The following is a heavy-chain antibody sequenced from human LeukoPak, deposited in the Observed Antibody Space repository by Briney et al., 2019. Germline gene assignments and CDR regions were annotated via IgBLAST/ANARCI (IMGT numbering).Heavy chain of an antibody. V-gene: IGHV1-2*02. J-gene: IGHJ4*02. D-gene: IGHD3-10*01. Sequence: VKVSCKASGYTFTGYYMHWVRQAPGQGLEWMGWINPNSGGTNYAQKFQGRVTMTRGMSISTAYMELSRLRSDDTAVYYCARRLYGSGYSPPFDYWGQGTLVTVSS. CDR2: INPNSGGT. CDR1: GYTFTGYY. CDR3: ARRLYGSGYSPPFDY.